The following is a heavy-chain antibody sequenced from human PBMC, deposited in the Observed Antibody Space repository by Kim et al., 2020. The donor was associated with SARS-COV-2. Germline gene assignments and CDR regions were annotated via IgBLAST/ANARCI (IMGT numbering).Heavy chain of an antibody. J-gene: IGHJ4*02. Sequence: SVKVSCKASGGTFSSYAISWVRQAPGQGLEWMGRIIPILGIANYAQKFQGRVTITADKSTSTAYMELSSLRSEDTAVYYCATEDYSNYHFDYWGQGTLVTVSS. V-gene: IGHV1-69*04. D-gene: IGHD4-4*01. CDR1: GGTFSSYA. CDR2: IIPILGIA. CDR3: ATEDYSNYHFDY.